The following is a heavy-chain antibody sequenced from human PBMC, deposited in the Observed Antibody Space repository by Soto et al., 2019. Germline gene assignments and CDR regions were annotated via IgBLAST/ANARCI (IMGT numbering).Heavy chain of an antibody. V-gene: IGHV4-34*01. D-gene: IGHD3-10*01. Sequence: SETLSLTCAPYGGPFSDYYWSWIRQSPGKGLEWIGEIHHRRGTNYNPSLRSRVTISLDTPKNQFSLKLTSVTAADTAVYYCARGVYYASGSYFGWFDPWGQGTLVTVSS. CDR3: ARGVYYASGSYFGWFDP. J-gene: IGHJ5*02. CDR2: IHHRRGT. CDR1: GGPFSDYY.